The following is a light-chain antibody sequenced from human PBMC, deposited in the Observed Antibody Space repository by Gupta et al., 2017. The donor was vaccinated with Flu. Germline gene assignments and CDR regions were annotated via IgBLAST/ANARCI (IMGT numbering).Light chain of an antibody. Sequence: EIVLTQSPATLSLSPGERATLSCRASQSVSSYLAWYQQKPGQAPRLLIYDASNRDTGIPARFSGSGCGTDFTLTISSREQEDFAVYYCQQHSNWPKVTFGHGTKVDIK. CDR1: QSVSSY. V-gene: IGKV3-11*01. CDR3: QQHSNWPKVT. CDR2: DAS. J-gene: IGKJ3*01.